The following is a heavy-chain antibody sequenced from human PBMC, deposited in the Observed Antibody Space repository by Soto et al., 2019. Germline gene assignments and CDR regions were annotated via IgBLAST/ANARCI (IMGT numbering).Heavy chain of an antibody. Sequence: GGSRRLSCAASGFTFSGYAMSWVRQAPGKGLEWVSAISGSGGSTYYADSVKGRFTISRDNSKNTLYLQMNSLRAEDTAVYYCAKARAQYYDFWSGYPVDYWGQGTLVTVSS. J-gene: IGHJ4*02. V-gene: IGHV3-23*01. CDR3: AKARAQYYDFWSGYPVDY. CDR1: GFTFSGYA. D-gene: IGHD3-3*01. CDR2: ISGSGGST.